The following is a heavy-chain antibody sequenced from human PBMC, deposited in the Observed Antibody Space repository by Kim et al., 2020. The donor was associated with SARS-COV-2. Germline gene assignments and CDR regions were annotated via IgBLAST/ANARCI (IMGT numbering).Heavy chain of an antibody. Sequence: SETLSLTCTVSGGSISSYYWSWIRQPPGKGLEWIGYIYYSGSTNYNPSLKSRVTISVDTSKNQFSLKLSSVTAADTAVDYCARDHRQGAAAPLDPWGQGT. J-gene: IGHJ5*02. CDR2: IYYSGST. D-gene: IGHD6-13*01. CDR3: ARDHRQGAAAPLDP. CDR1: GGSISSYY. V-gene: IGHV4-59*13.